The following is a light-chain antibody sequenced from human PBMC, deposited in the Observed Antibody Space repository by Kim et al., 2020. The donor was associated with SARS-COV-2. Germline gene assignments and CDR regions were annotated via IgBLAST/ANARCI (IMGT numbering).Light chain of an antibody. Sequence: SASVGDRVTITCRASQGISSYLAWYQQKPGKAPKLLIYAASTLQSGVPPRFSGSGSGTEFTLTISSLQPEDFATYYCQQFNSYPLTFGGGTKLEI. CDR3: QQFNSYPLT. CDR1: QGISSY. CDR2: AAS. V-gene: IGKV1-9*01. J-gene: IGKJ4*01.